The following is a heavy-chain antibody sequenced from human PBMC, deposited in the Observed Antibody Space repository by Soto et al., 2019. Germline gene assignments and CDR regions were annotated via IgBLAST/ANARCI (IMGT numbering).Heavy chain of an antibody. CDR1: GYAFTTYG. CDR2: ISAHNGNT. J-gene: IGHJ4*02. V-gene: IGHV1-18*01. CDR3: ARGRYGDY. Sequence: QVHLVQSGAEVKKPGASVKVSCKGSGYAFTTYGITWVRQAPGQGLEWMGWISAHNGNTNYAQKLQGRVTVTRDTSTSTAYMELRSLSSDDKAVYYCARGRYGDYWGQGALVTVSS. D-gene: IGHD1-1*01.